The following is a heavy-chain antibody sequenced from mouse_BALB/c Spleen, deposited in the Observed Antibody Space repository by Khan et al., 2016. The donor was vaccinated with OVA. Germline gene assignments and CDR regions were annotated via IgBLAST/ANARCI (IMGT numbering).Heavy chain of an antibody. CDR1: DFSLPSYG. Sequence: VELVESGPGLVQPSQSLSITCTVSDFSLPSYGVHWVRQSPGKGLEWLGAIWSGGSSDYYPDFISGLSISKDNSKSQVFCRMNSLQPNDASLYCSARWDYRYALAYWGQGTLVTVSA. J-gene: IGHJ3*01. D-gene: IGHD2-14*01. CDR3: ARWDYRYALAY. V-gene: IGHV2-2*02. CDR2: IWSGGSS.